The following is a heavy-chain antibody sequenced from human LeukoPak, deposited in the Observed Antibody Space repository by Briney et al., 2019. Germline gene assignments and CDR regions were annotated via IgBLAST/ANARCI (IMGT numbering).Heavy chain of an antibody. Sequence: GGSLRLSCEASGFTFSSYDMHWVRQGIGKGLEWVSGIATAGDTFYAGSVKGRFTISRENGKKSLYLQMNDLRAGDTAVHYCARGGELGFDPWGQGALVTVSS. CDR3: ARGGELGFDP. CDR2: IATAGDT. CDR1: GFTFSSYD. V-gene: IGHV3-13*01. J-gene: IGHJ5*02. D-gene: IGHD1-7*01.